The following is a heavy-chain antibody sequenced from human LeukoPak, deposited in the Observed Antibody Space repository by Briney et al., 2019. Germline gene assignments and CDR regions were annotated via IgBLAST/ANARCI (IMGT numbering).Heavy chain of an antibody. Sequence: SETLSLTCTVSGGSISSYYWSWIRQPPGKGLEWIGYIYYSGSTNYKPSLKSRVTISVDTSKNQSSLKLSSVTAADTAVYYCATGNRYYDTSGYYFKYWGQGTLVTVSS. CDR2: IYYSGST. CDR1: GGSISSYY. D-gene: IGHD3-22*01. V-gene: IGHV4-59*12. J-gene: IGHJ4*02. CDR3: ATGNRYYDTSGYYFKY.